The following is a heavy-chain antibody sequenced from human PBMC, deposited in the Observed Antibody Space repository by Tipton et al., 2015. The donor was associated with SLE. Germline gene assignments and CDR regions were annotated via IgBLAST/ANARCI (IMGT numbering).Heavy chain of an antibody. Sequence: TLSLTCTVSGGSIRNYYWSWMRQPPGKGLEWIGQMYHSGSTNYNPSLKSRVTISLDTSKNQFSLKMRSVTAADTAVYFCARGYCSDGVCYGFGFFDYWGQGNLVTVSS. V-gene: IGHV4-59*12. CDR2: MYHSGST. CDR3: ARGYCSDGVCYGFGFFDY. D-gene: IGHD2-8*01. CDR1: GGSIRNYY. J-gene: IGHJ4*02.